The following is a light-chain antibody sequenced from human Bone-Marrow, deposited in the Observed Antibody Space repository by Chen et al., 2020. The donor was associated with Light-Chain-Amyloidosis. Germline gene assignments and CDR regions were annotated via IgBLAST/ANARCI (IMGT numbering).Light chain of an antibody. CDR3: AAWDDSLSGWV. CDR2: RNK. Sequence: QSVLTQPPSASGTPGQRVSISCSGSSSNIGPNYVFWYQHLPGSAPKLLIYRNKQWPSGVPDRFSVSKSVTSASLAINGLRSEDEADYYCAAWDDSLSGWVFGGGTRLPVL. V-gene: IGLV1-47*01. CDR1: SSNIGPNY. J-gene: IGLJ3*02.